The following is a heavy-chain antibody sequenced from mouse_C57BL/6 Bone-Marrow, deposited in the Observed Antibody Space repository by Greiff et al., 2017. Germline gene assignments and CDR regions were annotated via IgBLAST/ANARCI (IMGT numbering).Heavy chain of an antibody. Sequence: EVQRVESGGDLVKPGGSLKLSCAASGFTFSSYGMSWVRQTPDKRLEWVATISSGGSYTYYPDSVKGRFTISRDNAKNTLYLQMSSLKAEDTAMYYCARPRRLLQYFDVWGTGTTVTVSS. V-gene: IGHV5-6*01. CDR2: ISSGGSYT. CDR1: GFTFSSYG. CDR3: ARPRRLLQYFDV. D-gene: IGHD2-3*01. J-gene: IGHJ1*03.